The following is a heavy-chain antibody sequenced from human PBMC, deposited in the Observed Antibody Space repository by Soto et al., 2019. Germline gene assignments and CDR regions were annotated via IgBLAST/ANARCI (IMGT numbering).Heavy chain of an antibody. J-gene: IGHJ6*02. V-gene: IGHV3-49*03. Sequence: PGGSLRLSCTASGFTFGDYAMSWFRQAPGKGLEWVGFIRSKAYGGTTEYAASVKGRFTISRDDSKSIAYLQMNSLKTEDTAVYYCTRHREAGPYGMDVWGQGTTVTVSS. CDR1: GFTFGDYA. D-gene: IGHD6-13*01. CDR2: IRSKAYGGTT. CDR3: TRHREAGPYGMDV.